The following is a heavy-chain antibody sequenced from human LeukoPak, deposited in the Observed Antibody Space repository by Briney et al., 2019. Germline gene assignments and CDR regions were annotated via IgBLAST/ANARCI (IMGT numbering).Heavy chain of an antibody. CDR1: GGSVSSSIYY. CDR2: IFHSGTT. CDR3: ARHVRLAIHTHHLDY. J-gene: IGHJ4*02. Sequence: SETLSLTCTVSGGSVSSSIYYWGWIRQPPGKGLEWIGEIFHSGTTSYNPSLKSRVSMSVDTSKNHFSLKLSSVTAADTAVYYCARHVRLAIHTHHLDYWGQGSLVTVSS. V-gene: IGHV4-39*01. D-gene: IGHD2-2*02.